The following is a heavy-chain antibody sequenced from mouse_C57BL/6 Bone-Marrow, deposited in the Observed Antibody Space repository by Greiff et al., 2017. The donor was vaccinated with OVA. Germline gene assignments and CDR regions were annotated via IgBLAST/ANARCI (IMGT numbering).Heavy chain of an antibody. D-gene: IGHD3-2*02. V-gene: IGHV1-18*01. Sequence: VQLQQSGPELVKPGASVKIPCKASGYTFTDYNMDWVKQSHGKSLEWIGDINPNNGGTIYNQKFKGKATLTVDKSSSTAYMELRSLTSEDTAVYYCARREDSSGYDYFDYWGQGTTLTVSS. CDR1: GYTFTDYN. CDR3: ARREDSSGYDYFDY. CDR2: INPNNGGT. J-gene: IGHJ2*01.